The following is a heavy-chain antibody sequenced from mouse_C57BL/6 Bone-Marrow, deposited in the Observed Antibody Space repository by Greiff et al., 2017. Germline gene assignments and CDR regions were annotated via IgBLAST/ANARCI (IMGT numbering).Heavy chain of an antibody. V-gene: IGHV1-85*01. CDR2: IYPRDGST. CDR3: ARSLTTVVATEGFAY. Sequence: QVQLQQSGPELVKPGASVKLSCKASGYTFTSYDINWVKQRPGQGLEWIGWIYPRDGSTKYTEKFKGKATLTVDTSSSTAYMELHSLTSEDSAVYFCARSLTTVVATEGFAYWGQGTLVTVSA. CDR1: GYTFTSYD. J-gene: IGHJ3*01. D-gene: IGHD1-1*01.